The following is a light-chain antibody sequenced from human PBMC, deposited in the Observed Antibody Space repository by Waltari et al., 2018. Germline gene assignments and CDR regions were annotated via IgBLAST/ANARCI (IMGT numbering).Light chain of an antibody. CDR2: DAS. Sequence: EIVLTQSPGTLSLSPGERATLSCRSSQSVSSSYLAWYQQRPGQAPRLRIYDASSRATGIPDRFSGSGSGTDFTLTISRLEPEDFAVYYCQQYGGSVYTFGQGTKLEVK. CDR1: QSVSSSY. V-gene: IGKV3-20*01. J-gene: IGKJ2*01. CDR3: QQYGGSVYT.